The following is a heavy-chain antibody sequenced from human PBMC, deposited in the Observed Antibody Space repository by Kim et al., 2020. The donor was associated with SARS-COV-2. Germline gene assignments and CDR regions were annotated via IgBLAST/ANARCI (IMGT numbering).Heavy chain of an antibody. J-gene: IGHJ5*02. CDR3: ARRRAMRYGSGSQPNWLDP. Sequence: SRVTISVDTSKNQFSLKLSSVTAADTAVYYCARRRAMRYGSGSQPNWLDPWGQGTLVTVSS. D-gene: IGHD3-10*01. V-gene: IGHV4-34*01.